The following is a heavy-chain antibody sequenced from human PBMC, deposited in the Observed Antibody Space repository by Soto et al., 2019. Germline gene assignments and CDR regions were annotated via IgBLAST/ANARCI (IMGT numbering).Heavy chain of an antibody. CDR2: ISNDGNKK. CDR3: AKDKVPYYDFWSGQRGFDP. Sequence: PGGSLRLSCAASGFTFSIHGMHWVRQTPGKGLEWVAVISNDGNKKYYVESVEGRFSISRDNSKSIVYLQMNNVRIEDTAKYYCAKDKVPYYDFWSGQRGFDPWGQGTQVTVPS. J-gene: IGHJ5*02. CDR1: GFTFSIHG. V-gene: IGHV3-30*18. D-gene: IGHD3-3*01.